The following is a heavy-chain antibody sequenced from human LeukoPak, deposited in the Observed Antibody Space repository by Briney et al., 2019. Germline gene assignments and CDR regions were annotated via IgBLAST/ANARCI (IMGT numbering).Heavy chain of an antibody. Sequence: PGGSLRLSCAASGFTFSSYTIHWVRQAPGKGLEWVAVISYDGSNKYYADSVKGRFTISRDNSKNTLYLQMNSLRPEDTAVCYCVSRYHLPFDYWGQGTLVPSPQ. CDR1: GFTFSSYT. J-gene: IGHJ4*02. CDR3: VSRYHLPFDY. V-gene: IGHV3-30*04. D-gene: IGHD2-2*01. CDR2: ISYDGSNK.